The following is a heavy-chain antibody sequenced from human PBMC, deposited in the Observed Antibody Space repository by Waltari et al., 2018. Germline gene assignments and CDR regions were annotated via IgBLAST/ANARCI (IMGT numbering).Heavy chain of an antibody. D-gene: IGHD4-17*01. CDR2: INPNSGDT. CDR3: ARDLGSDYGNRDY. CDR1: GYTFTGYY. Sequence: QVHLVQSGAEVKKPGASVKVSCKASGYTFTGYYIQWVRRAPGQGREWRGRINPNSGDTNYAQKFQGRVTLTRDTSINTAYMELSSLKSDDTAVYYCARDLGSDYGNRDYWGQGTLVTVPS. J-gene: IGHJ4*02. V-gene: IGHV1-2*06.